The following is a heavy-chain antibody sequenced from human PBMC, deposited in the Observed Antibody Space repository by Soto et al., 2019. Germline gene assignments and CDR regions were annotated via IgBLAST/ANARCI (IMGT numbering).Heavy chain of an antibody. D-gene: IGHD3-3*01. V-gene: IGHV3-23*01. J-gene: IGHJ6*02. CDR3: AKVESFWSGYYAGIYYYYGMDV. CDR2: ISGSGGST. CDR1: GFTFSSYA. Sequence: SLRLSCAASGFTFSSYAMSWVRQAPGRGLEWVSAISGSGGSTYYADSVKGRFTISRDNSKNTLYLQMNSLRAEDTAVYYCAKVESFWSGYYAGIYYYYGMDVWGQGTTVTAP.